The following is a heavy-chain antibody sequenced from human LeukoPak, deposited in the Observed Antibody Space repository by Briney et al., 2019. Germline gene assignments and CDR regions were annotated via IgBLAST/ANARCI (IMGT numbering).Heavy chain of an antibody. D-gene: IGHD3-22*01. J-gene: IGHJ4*02. CDR1: GFTFSSYS. Sequence: GGSLRLSCAASGFTFSSYSMNWVRQAPGKGLEWVSSISSSSSYIYYADSVKGRLTISRDNAKNSLYLQMNSLRAEDTAVYYCARDEGSGYYGYWGQGTLVTVSS. V-gene: IGHV3-21*01. CDR2: ISSSSSYI. CDR3: ARDEGSGYYGY.